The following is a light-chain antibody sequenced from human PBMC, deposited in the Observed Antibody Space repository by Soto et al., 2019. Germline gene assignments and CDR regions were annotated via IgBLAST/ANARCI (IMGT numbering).Light chain of an antibody. CDR1: SSDVGSYNL. CDR2: EGS. CDR3: CSYAGSSTYYV. J-gene: IGLJ1*01. V-gene: IGLV2-23*01. Sequence: QSVLTQPASMSGSPGQSMTMSCPGTSSDVGSYNLVSWYQQHPGKAPKLMIYEGSKRPSGVSSRFSGSKSGNTASLTISGLQAEDEADYYCCSYAGSSTYYVFGTGTKVTGL.